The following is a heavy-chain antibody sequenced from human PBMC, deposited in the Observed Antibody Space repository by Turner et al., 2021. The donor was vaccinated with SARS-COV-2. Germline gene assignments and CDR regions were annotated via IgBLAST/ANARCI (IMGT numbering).Heavy chain of an antibody. V-gene: IGHV4-59*01. CDR1: GGSISSYY. J-gene: IGHJ4*02. CDR2: IYSSGST. D-gene: IGHD3-22*01. CDR3: ASYYYDSSGYHYAFDY. Sequence: QVQLQESVPGLVKPSETLSLTCTVSGGSISSYYWSWILQPPGKGLEWIGYIYSSGSTNDNPSLKSRVTISVDTSKNQFALKLSSVTAADTAVYYCASYYYDSSGYHYAFDYWGQGTLVTVSS.